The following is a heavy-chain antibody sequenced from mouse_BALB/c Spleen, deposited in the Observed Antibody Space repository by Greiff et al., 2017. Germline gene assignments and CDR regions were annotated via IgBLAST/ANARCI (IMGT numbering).Heavy chain of an antibody. Sequence: EVKLVESGGGLVKPGGSLKLSCAASGFPFSSYAMSWVRQTPEKRLEWVASISSGGSTYYPDSVKGRFTISRDNARNILYLQMSSLRSEDTAMYYCARGPITSGYFDVWGAGTTVTVSS. CDR2: ISSGGST. CDR3: ARGPITSGYFDV. J-gene: IGHJ1*01. CDR1: GFPFSSYA. D-gene: IGHD1-2*01. V-gene: IGHV5-6-5*01.